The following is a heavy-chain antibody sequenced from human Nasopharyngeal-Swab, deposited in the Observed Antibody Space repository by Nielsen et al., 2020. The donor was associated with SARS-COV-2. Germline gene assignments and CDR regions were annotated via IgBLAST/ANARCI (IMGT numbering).Heavy chain of an antibody. Sequence: GGSRRLSCATSGFTFSNYWMHWVRQAPGKGLEWVARIDMRGRTTTHAGSVKGRFTISRDNAKNTLSLQMNSLTPADTAVYFCVRGPVEGATGYFQFWGQGTLVTVSS. V-gene: IGHV3-74*03. D-gene: IGHD1-26*01. CDR3: VRGPVEGATGYFQF. CDR1: GFTFSNYW. J-gene: IGHJ1*01. CDR2: IDMRGRTT.